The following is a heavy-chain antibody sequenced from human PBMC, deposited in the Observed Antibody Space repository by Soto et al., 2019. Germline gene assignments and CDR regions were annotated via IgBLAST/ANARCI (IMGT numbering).Heavy chain of an antibody. D-gene: IGHD3-22*01. CDR1: WLTIRDYY. CDR2: ISSSSSYT. V-gene: IGHV3-11*05. J-gene: IGHJ3*02. CDR3: ARDSNCSDSRDRLRPAFDI. Sequence: GGSLRLSCGASWLTIRDYYFRWIRQAPGKGLEWVSYISSSSSYTNYADSVQGRFTISRDNAKNSVYLKMNSLRAEDTAVYYCARDSNCSDSRDRLRPAFDIWGQETMVTGS.